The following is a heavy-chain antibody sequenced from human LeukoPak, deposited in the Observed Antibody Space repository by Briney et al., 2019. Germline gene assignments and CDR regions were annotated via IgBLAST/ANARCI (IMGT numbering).Heavy chain of an antibody. J-gene: IGHJ4*02. D-gene: IGHD4-17*01. CDR1: GFIFSSYA. CDR3: ARDFRDYRDYVAYFDS. V-gene: IGHV3-30-3*01. Sequence: GGSLRLSCAASGFIFSSYAMSWVRQAPGKGLEWVAVILYDGTNQYYADSVKGRFTISRDNSRNTLYLQMNSLKVEDTAVYYCARDFRDYRDYVAYFDSWGRGTLVTVSS. CDR2: ILYDGTNQ.